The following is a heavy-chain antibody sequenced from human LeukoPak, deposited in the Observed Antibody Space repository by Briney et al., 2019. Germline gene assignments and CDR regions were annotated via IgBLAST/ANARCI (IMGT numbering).Heavy chain of an antibody. CDR2: IYPGDSDT. CDR1: GYFFASHW. Sequence: GASLQISCKGSGYFFASHWIGWVRPLPGKGLEWTGIIYPGDSDTRYSPSFQGQVTISADKSINTSYLHWGRLKASDTAIYFCARLSTRLLDHWGQGTRVTVSS. D-gene: IGHD3-3*01. V-gene: IGHV5-51*01. CDR3: ARLSTRLLDH. J-gene: IGHJ4*02.